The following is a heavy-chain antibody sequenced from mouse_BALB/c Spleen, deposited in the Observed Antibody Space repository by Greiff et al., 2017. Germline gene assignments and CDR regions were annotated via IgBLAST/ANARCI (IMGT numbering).Heavy chain of an antibody. CDR2: IYPGSGST. CDR1: GYNFTSYW. J-gene: IGHJ4*01. Sequence: QVQLQQPGAELVKPGTSVKLSCKASGYNFTSYWINWVKLRPGQGLEWIGDIYPGSGSTNYNEKFKSKATLTVDTSSSTTYMQLSSLASEDSALYYCARWRYDAMDYWGQGTSVTVSS. CDR3: ARWRYDAMDY. V-gene: IGHV1-55*01. D-gene: IGHD2-14*01.